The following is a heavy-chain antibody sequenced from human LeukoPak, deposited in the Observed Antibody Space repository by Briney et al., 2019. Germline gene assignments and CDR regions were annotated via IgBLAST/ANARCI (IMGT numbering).Heavy chain of an antibody. V-gene: IGHV3-21*01. CDR1: RYTFSSYS. D-gene: IGHD3-10*01. Sequence: PGGSLRLSCAASRYTFSSYSMNWARQAPGKGLEWVSSISSSSSYIYYADSVKGRFTISKDNAKNSLYLQMNSLRDEDTAVYYCTKGGASMVRGLLTSAYYFDYWGQGTLVTVSS. CDR2: ISSSSSYI. CDR3: TKGGASMVRGLLTSAYYFDY. J-gene: IGHJ4*02.